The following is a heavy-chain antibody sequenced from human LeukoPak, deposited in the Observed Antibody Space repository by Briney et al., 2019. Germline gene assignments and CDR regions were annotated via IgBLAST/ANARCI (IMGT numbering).Heavy chain of an antibody. D-gene: IGHD1-26*01. CDR1: GYTFTSYD. J-gene: IGHJ4*02. CDR3: ARMVGNIVVFDY. CDR2: IIHIFGTA. V-gene: IGHV1-69*05. Sequence: SVTVSCKASGYTFTSYDINWVRQATGQGLEWMGGIIHIFGTANYAQKFQGRVTITTDESKSTAYMELSSLRSEDTAVYYCARMVGNIVVFDYWGQGTLVTVSS.